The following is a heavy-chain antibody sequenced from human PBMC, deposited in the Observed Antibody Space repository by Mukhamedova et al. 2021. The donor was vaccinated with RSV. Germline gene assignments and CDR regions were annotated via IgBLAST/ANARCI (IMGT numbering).Heavy chain of an antibody. J-gene: IGHJ4*02. CDR3: ARDQGWSHLLQY. D-gene: IGHD1-26*01. Sequence: TISKDNSRNTLYLQMNSLRAEDTALYYCARDQGWSHLLQYWGQGTLVTVSS. V-gene: IGHV3-30*07.